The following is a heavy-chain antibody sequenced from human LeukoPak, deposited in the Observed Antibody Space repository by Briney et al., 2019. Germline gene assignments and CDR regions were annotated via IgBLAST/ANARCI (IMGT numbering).Heavy chain of an antibody. CDR3: ARLRDGIFDY. V-gene: IGHV5-51*01. Sequence: GESLKISCQGSGYSFTTYWIAWVRQMPGKGLEWMGIIYPGDSDTRYSPSFQGQVTISADRSISIAYLQWSSLKASDTAMYYCARLRDGIFDYWGQGTLVTVSS. CDR1: GYSFTTYW. D-gene: IGHD1-14*01. J-gene: IGHJ4*02. CDR2: IYPGDSDT.